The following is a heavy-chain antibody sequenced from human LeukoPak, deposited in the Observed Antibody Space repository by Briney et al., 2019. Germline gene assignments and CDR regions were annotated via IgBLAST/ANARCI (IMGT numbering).Heavy chain of an antibody. CDR1: GYTFTSYD. V-gene: IGHV1-8*01. CDR3: ARVPFYDSSGYLNNNFDY. D-gene: IGHD3-22*01. J-gene: IGHJ4*02. CDR2: MDPNSGNT. Sequence: GASVKVSCKASGYTFTSYDINWVRQATGQGLEWMGWMDPNSGNTGYAQKFQGRVTMTRNTSISTAYMELSSLRSEDTAVYYCARVPFYDSSGYLNNNFDYWGQGTLVTVSS.